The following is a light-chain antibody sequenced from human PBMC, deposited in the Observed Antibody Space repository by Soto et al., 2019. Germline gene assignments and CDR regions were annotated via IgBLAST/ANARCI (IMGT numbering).Light chain of an antibody. J-gene: IGKJ5*01. V-gene: IGKV1-33*01. CDR3: QQYGNSPIT. Sequence: DIQMTQSPSSLSSSVGYRFTVSCQASQDISNFLNWYQQKPGRAPRLLIYDASNLETGVPSRFSGSGSGTDFTLTVSRLEPEDFALYYCQQYGNSPITFGQGTRLEI. CDR2: DAS. CDR1: QDISNF.